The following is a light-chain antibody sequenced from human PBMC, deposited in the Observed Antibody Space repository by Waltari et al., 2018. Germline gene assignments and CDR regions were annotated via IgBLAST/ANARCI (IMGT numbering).Light chain of an antibody. Sequence: DIQMPQSPSPLSASVGDRVTLTCQASQDISNYLNWYQQKPGKAPKLLIYDASNLETGVPSRFSGSGSGTDFTFTISSLQPEDIATYYCQQYDNLPRTFGGGTKVEIK. J-gene: IGKJ4*01. CDR3: QQYDNLPRT. CDR1: QDISNY. CDR2: DAS. V-gene: IGKV1-33*01.